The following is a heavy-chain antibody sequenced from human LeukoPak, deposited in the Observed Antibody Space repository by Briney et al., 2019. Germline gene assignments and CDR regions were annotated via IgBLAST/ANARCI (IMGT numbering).Heavy chain of an antibody. CDR3: ARAGLRFVEWFKDAFDI. J-gene: IGHJ3*02. D-gene: IGHD3-3*01. CDR1: GFTFNTYS. CDR2: ISSSSGYI. Sequence: GGSLRLSCAASGFTFNTYSMNWVRQAPGKGLEWVSSISSSSGYIYYVDSVKGRFTISRDNAKNSLYLQMNSLRAEDTAVYYCARAGLRFVEWFKDAFDIWGQGTTVTVSS. V-gene: IGHV3-21*01.